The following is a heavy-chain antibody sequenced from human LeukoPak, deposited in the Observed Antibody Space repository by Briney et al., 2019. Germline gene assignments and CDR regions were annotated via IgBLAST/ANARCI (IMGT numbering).Heavy chain of an antibody. J-gene: IGHJ4*02. V-gene: IGHV3-7*02. CDR2: IKPDGSEK. D-gene: IGHD4-17*01. CDR3: ARGGGHDYGQPFDY. CDR1: AFTFRTYW. Sequence: PGGSLRLSCAASAFTFRTYWMSWGRQAPGKGLEWVAMIKPDGSEKYYVDSVKGLFTISRDNAKNSLYLQMNSLRAEDTAVYYCARGGGHDYGQPFDYWGQGTLVTVSS.